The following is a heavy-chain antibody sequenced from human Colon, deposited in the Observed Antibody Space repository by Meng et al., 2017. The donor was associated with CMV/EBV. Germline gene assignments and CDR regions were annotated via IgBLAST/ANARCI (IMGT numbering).Heavy chain of an antibody. J-gene: IGHJ5*02. V-gene: IGHV2-5*01. CDR3: AHRRTIFGGFDP. CDR1: GFFLNTSTVA. CDR2: FYWNDDQ. D-gene: IGHD3-3*01. Sequence: SGPTLVKPTQTLTLICTFSGFFLNTSTVAVGWFRQPPGKALEWLALFYWNDDQRYSPSLRNRLTLTRDTSKNQLVLTMTDMDPVDTATYFCAHRRTIFGGFDPWGQGSLVTVSS.